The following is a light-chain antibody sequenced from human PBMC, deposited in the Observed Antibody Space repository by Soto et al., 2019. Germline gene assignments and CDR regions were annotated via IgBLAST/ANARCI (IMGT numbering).Light chain of an antibody. J-gene: IGKJ5*01. Sequence: EVMLTQSPCTLSLSPGERATLSCRASQSVSSSYLAWYQQKPGQAPRLLIYGASSRATGIPDRFRGSGSGTDFTLTTSRLEPEDFAVYYCQQYGSSPITFGQGTRLEIK. CDR2: GAS. V-gene: IGKV3-20*01. CDR3: QQYGSSPIT. CDR1: QSVSSSY.